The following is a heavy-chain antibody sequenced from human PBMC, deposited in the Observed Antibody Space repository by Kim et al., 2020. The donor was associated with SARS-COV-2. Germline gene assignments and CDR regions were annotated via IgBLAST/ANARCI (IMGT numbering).Heavy chain of an antibody. J-gene: IGHJ4*02. CDR3: ARETHYDSSGYPSAFDY. V-gene: IGHV3-30*04. CDR1: GFTFSSYA. CDR2: ISYDGSNK. Sequence: GGSLRLSCAASGFTFSSYAMHWVRQAPGKGLEWVAVISYDGSNKYYADSVKGRFTISRDNSKNTLYLQMNSLRAEDTAVYYCARETHYDSSGYPSAFDYWGQGTLVTVSS. D-gene: IGHD3-22*01.